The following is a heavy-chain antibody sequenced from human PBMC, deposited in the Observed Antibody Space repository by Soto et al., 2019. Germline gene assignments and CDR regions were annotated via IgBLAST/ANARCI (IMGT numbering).Heavy chain of an antibody. CDR3: ARVRASGYDFGIQEYYFDY. D-gene: IGHD5-12*01. V-gene: IGHV4-61*08. J-gene: IGHJ4*02. CDR1: GGSISSGDYY. CDR2: IYYSGST. Sequence: SETLSLTCTVSGGSISSGDYYWSWIRQPPGKGLEWIGYIYYSGSTNYNPSLKSRVTISVDTSKNQFSLKLSSVTAADTAVYYCARVRASGYDFGIQEYYFDYWGQGTLVTVSS.